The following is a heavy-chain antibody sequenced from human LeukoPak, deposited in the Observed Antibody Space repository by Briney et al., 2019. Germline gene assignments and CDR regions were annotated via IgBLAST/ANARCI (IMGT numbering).Heavy chain of an antibody. D-gene: IGHD1-1*01. CDR1: GFTFSDYY. CDR3: AKLDWNDVLYAFDI. Sequence: PGGSLRLSCAASGFTFSDYYMSWIRQAPGKGLEWVSYISSSGSTIYYADSVKGRFTISRDNSKNTLYLQMNSLRAEDTAVYYCAKLDWNDVLYAFDIWGQGTMVTVSS. V-gene: IGHV3-11*01. CDR2: ISSSGSTI. J-gene: IGHJ3*02.